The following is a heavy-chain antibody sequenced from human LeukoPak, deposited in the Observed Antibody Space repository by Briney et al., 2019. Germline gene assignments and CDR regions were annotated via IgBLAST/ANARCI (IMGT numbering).Heavy chain of an antibody. CDR3: ARDGVYYDILTGYYNSYFDY. Sequence: PATSLRLSCAASGFIFSSDDMHWVRQAPGKGLEWVAVIWYDGSNKYYADSVKGRSTISRDNSKNTLYLQMNSLRAEDTAVYYCARDGVYYDILTGYYNSYFDYWGQGTLVTVSS. CDR1: GFIFSSDD. D-gene: IGHD3-9*01. CDR2: IWYDGSNK. V-gene: IGHV3-33*01. J-gene: IGHJ4*02.